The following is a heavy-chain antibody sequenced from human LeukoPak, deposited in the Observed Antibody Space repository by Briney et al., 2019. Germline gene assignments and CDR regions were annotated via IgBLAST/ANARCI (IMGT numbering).Heavy chain of an antibody. Sequence: PGGSLRLSCAASGFTVSSNYMSWVRQAPGKGPEWVSVIYSGGSTYYADSVKGRFTISRDNSKNTLYLQMNSLRAEDTAVYYCARATPKHYSYGIFDYWGQGTLVTVSS. J-gene: IGHJ4*02. CDR1: GFTVSSNY. V-gene: IGHV3-53*01. D-gene: IGHD5-18*01. CDR3: ARATPKHYSYGIFDY. CDR2: IYSGGST.